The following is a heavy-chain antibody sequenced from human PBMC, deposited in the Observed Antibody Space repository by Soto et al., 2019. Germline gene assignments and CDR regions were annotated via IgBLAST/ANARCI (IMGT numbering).Heavy chain of an antibody. CDR1: GFTFSSYA. V-gene: IGHV3-23*01. CDR3: ARVNVLRYFDWLSIPPATFDY. D-gene: IGHD3-9*01. Sequence: PGGSLRLSCAASGFTFSSYAMSWVRQAPGKGLEWVSAISGSGGSTYYADSVKGRFTISRDNSKNTLYLQMNSLRAEDTAVYYCARVNVLRYFDWLSIPPATFDYWGQGTLVTVSS. J-gene: IGHJ4*02. CDR2: ISGSGGST.